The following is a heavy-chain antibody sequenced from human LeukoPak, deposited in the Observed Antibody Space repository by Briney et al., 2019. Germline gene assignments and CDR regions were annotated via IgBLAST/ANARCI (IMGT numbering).Heavy chain of an antibody. J-gene: IGHJ4*02. CDR3: SLDSSGWYAFDY. CDR2: IFPGGNT. D-gene: IGHD6-19*01. CDR1: GGSISSGSYY. V-gene: IGHV4-61*02. Sequence: PSQTLSLTCTVSGGSISSGSYYWSWIRQPAGKGLEWIGRIFPGGNTYFNPSLKSRVAISVDSSKNQFSLTLSSVTAADTAVYYCSLDSSGWYAFDYWGQGTLVTVSS.